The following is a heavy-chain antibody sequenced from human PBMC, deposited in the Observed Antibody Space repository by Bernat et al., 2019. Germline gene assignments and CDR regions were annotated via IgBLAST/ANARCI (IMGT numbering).Heavy chain of an antibody. J-gene: IGHJ4*02. CDR3: ARDSSGSGSTNFDY. CDR1: GFTFSSYW. V-gene: IGHV3-7*03. Sequence: VQLVESGGGVVQPGRSLRLSCAASGFTFSSYWMSWVRQAPGKGLEWVANIKQDGSEKYYVDSVKGRFTISRDNAKNSLYLQMNSLRAEDTAVYYCARDSSGSGSTNFDYWGQGTLVTVSS. CDR2: IKQDGSEK. D-gene: IGHD3-10*01.